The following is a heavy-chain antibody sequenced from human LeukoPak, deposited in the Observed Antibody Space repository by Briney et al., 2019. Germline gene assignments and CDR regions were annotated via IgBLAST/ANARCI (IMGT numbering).Heavy chain of an antibody. D-gene: IGHD5-18*01. V-gene: IGHV5-51*01. Sequence: GESLKISCKGSGYSFTSYWIGWVRQMPGKGLEWMGIIYPGDSDTRYSPSFQGQVTISADKSISTAYLQWRSLKASDTAMYYCARARVDTAMADFDYWGQGTLVSVSS. J-gene: IGHJ4*02. CDR3: ARARVDTAMADFDY. CDR1: GYSFTSYW. CDR2: IYPGDSDT.